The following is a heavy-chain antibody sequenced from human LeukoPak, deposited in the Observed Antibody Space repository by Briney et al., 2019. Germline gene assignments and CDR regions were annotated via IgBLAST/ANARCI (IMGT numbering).Heavy chain of an antibody. D-gene: IGHD6-19*01. V-gene: IGHV1-18*01. CDR2: ISAYNGNT. CDR1: GYTFISYS. Sequence: ASVKVSCKAYGYTFISYSFNWVRQAPGQGLEWMGWISAYNGNTNYAEKFQDRVTMTTDTSTSTAYMELRSLISDDTAVYYCARDQGAVAASLDYWGQGTLGTVSS. J-gene: IGHJ4*02. CDR3: ARDQGAVAASLDY.